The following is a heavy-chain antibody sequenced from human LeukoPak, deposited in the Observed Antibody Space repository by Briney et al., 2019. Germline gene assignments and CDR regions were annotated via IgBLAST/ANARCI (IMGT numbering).Heavy chain of an antibody. CDR1: GGSISSGSYY. J-gene: IGHJ5*02. D-gene: IGHD3-22*01. Sequence: SQTLSLTCTVSGGSISSGSYYWSWIRQPAGKGLEWIGRIYTSGSTNYNPSLKSRVTISEDTSKNQFSLKLSSVTAADTAVYYCARGIGDYYDSSGTPRRAFDPWGQGTLVTVSS. CDR3: ARGIGDYYDSSGTPRRAFDP. CDR2: IYTSGST. V-gene: IGHV4-61*02.